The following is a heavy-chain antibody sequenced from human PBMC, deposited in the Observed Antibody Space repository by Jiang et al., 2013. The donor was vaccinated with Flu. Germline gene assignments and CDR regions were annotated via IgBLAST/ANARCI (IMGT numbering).Heavy chain of an antibody. D-gene: IGHD6-25*01. CDR3: AKRGARSGTDRWFDP. CDR2: MNPNSGNT. V-gene: IGHV1-8*01. Sequence: KVSCKASGYTFSSYDINWVRQATGQGLEWMGWMNPNSGNTAYAQKFQGRITMTRNTSISTAYMELSSLRSEDTAVYYCAKRGARSGTDRWFDPWGQGTLVTVSS. CDR1: GYTFSSYD. J-gene: IGHJ5*02.